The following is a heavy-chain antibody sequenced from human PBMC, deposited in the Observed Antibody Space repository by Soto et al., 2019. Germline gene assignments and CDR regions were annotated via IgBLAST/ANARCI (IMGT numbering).Heavy chain of an antibody. CDR3: AREPLQPGIFRLVPYAFDI. J-gene: IGHJ3*02. D-gene: IGHD3-3*01. CDR2: ISSSSSYI. CDR1: GFTFSSYS. V-gene: IGHV3-21*01. Sequence: GGSLRLSCAASGFTFSSYSMNWVRQAPGKGLEWVSSISSSSSYIYYADSVKGRFTISRDNAKNSLYLQMNSLRAEDTAVYYCAREPLQPGIFRLVPYAFDISGQGIMVNVSS.